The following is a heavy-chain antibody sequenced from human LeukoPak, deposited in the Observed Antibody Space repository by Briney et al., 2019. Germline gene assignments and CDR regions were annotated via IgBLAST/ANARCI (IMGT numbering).Heavy chain of an antibody. D-gene: IGHD1-7*01. CDR1: GFTFSGFL. CDR3: ARAGSNWNYVY. J-gene: IGHJ4*02. V-gene: IGHV3-7*01. Sequence: GGSLRLSCEASGFTFSGFLMSWVRQIPGKGLEWVANIKQDGSEKYYADALRGRFTISRDNTKNSLSLQMNSLIVEDTAVYYCARAGSNWNYVYWGQGTLVTVSS. CDR2: IKQDGSEK.